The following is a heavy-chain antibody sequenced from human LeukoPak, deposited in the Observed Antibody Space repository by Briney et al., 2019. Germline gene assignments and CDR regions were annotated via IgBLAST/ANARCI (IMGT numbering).Heavy chain of an antibody. D-gene: IGHD2-15*01. Sequence: ASVKVSCKASGYTFTSYGISWVRQAPGQGLEWMGWINPYTGGTNYAQKFQGRVTMTRDTSIGTAYMELRRLRSDDTAVYYCARPYCSGASCHDYFDYWGQGTLVTVSS. CDR1: GYTFTSYG. CDR3: ARPYCSGASCHDYFDY. J-gene: IGHJ4*02. V-gene: IGHV1-2*02. CDR2: INPYTGGT.